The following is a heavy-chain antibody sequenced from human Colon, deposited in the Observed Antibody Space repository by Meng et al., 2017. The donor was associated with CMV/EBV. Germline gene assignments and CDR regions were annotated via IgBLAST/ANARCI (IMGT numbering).Heavy chain of an antibody. CDR1: GDSVSSNSAA. Sequence: GDSVSSNSAAWNWIRQSPSRGLKWLGRTYYRSRWYTDYTVSMKSRITINADTSNNQFSLELKSVTPEDTAVYYCARVVSSGYRFFDYWGQGTLVTVSS. CDR2: TYYRSRWYT. D-gene: IGHD3-22*01. CDR3: ARVVSSGYRFFDY. V-gene: IGHV6-1*01. J-gene: IGHJ4*02.